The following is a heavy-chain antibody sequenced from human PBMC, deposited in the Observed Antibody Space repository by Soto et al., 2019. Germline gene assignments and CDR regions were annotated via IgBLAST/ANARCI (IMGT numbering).Heavy chain of an antibody. CDR2: INGNTGHT. D-gene: IGHD1-26*01. J-gene: IGHJ4*02. V-gene: IGHV1-18*01. CDR3: ARERKWEPLTY. CDR1: GYTFSRYG. Sequence: QVQLVQSGAEVREPGASVKVSCKTSGYTFSRYGISWVRQAPGQGLEWMGWINGNTGHTIYAMNLEDRLTIKTDTSTSTAYMELRILKSDDTAVYYCARERKWEPLTYWGQGTLVTVSS.